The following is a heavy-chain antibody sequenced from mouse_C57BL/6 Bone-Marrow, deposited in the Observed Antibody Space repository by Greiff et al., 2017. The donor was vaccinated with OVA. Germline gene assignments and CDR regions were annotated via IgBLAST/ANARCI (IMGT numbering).Heavy chain of an antibody. CDR2: IYPGDGDT. CDR3: ARSVSDY. J-gene: IGHJ2*01. CDR1: GYAFSSSW. Sequence: VQRVESGPELVKPGASVKISCKASGYAFSSSWMNWVKQRPGKGLEWIGRIYPGDGDTNYNGKFKGKATLTADKSSSTAYMQLSSLTSEDSAVYFCARSVSDYWGQGTTLTVSS. V-gene: IGHV1-82*01.